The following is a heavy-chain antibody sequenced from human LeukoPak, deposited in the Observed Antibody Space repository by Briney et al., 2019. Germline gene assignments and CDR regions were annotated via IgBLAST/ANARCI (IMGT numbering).Heavy chain of an antibody. CDR2: IRYDGSNK. V-gene: IGHV3-30*02. Sequence: GGSLRLSCAASGFTFSSYGMHWVRQAPGKGLEWVAFIRYDGSNKYYADSVKGRFTISRDNCKNTLYLQMNSLRAEDTAVYYCAKDGLAYYYDSSGATDAFDIWGQGTMVTVSS. CDR1: GFTFSSYG. J-gene: IGHJ3*02. D-gene: IGHD3-22*01. CDR3: AKDGLAYYYDSSGATDAFDI.